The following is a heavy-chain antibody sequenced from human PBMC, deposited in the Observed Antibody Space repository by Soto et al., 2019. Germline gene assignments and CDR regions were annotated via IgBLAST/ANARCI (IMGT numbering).Heavy chain of an antibody. CDR2: IYYSGST. J-gene: IGHJ6*02. V-gene: IGHV4-31*03. CDR3: ARLRYCSSTSCYKDHYYYYGMDV. Sequence: QVQLQESGPGLVKPSQTLSLTCTVSGGSISSGGYYWSWIRQHPGKGLEWIGYIYYSGSTYYNPSLKRRLTISVDTSKNHFSLKLSSVTAADTAVYYCARLRYCSSTSCYKDHYYYYGMDVWGQGTTVTVSS. CDR1: GGSISSGGYY. D-gene: IGHD2-2*02.